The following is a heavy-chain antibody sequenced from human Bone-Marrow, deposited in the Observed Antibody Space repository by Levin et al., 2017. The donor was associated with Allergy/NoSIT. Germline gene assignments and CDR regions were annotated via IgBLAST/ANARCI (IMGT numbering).Heavy chain of an antibody. J-gene: IGHJ4*02. CDR3: ARGTTVYYDF. CDR1: GYSFATSW. V-gene: IGHV5-51*01. CDR2: IFPRDSDT. D-gene: IGHD3/OR15-3a*01. Sequence: GESLKISCEGFGYSFATSWIAWVRQKPGKGLEWMGIIFPRDSDTKYSPSFEGQVTISVDKSINTAFLQWTSLKASDTAIYYCARGTTVYYDFWGQGTLVTVSS.